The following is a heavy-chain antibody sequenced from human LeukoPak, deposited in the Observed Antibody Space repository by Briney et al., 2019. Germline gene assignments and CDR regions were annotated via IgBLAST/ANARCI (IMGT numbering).Heavy chain of an antibody. Sequence: GGSLRLSCAGSGFTLSSYALSWVRQAPGKGLEWVSSSGSAGTTYYADSVKGRFIISRDNSKNTLWLQDNNLRAEDTAVYYCAKASVAGRRGAFDVWGQGTMVAVSS. J-gene: IGHJ3*01. CDR3: AKASVAGRRGAFDV. D-gene: IGHD6-19*01. V-gene: IGHV3-23*01. CDR2: SGSAGTT. CDR1: GFTLSSYA.